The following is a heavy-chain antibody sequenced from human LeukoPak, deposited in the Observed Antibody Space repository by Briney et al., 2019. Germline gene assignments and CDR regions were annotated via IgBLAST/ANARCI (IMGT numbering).Heavy chain of an antibody. CDR2: IYYSGST. D-gene: IGHD3-22*01. Sequence: SETLSLTCAVSGYSISSGYYWGWIRQPPGKGLEWIGSIYYSGSTYYNPSLKSRVTISVDTSKNQLSLKLSSVTAADTAVYYCAKRYYYDSSGYELDYWGQGTLVTVSS. CDR3: AKRYYYDSSGYELDY. CDR1: GYSISSGYY. J-gene: IGHJ4*02. V-gene: IGHV4-38-2*01.